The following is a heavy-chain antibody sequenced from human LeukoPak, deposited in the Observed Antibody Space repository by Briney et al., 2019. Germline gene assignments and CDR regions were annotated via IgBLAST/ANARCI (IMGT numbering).Heavy chain of an antibody. CDR1: GFTFSSYW. V-gene: IGHV3-7*01. CDR3: ARDRLGGTAVVVYFDY. CDR2: IKQDGSEK. D-gene: IGHD4-23*01. J-gene: IGHJ4*02. Sequence: GGSLRLSCAASGFTFSSYWMSWVRQAPGKGLEWVANIKQDGSEKYYVDSVKGRFTISRDNAKNSLYLQMNSLRAEDTAVYYCARDRLGGTAVVVYFDYWGQGTLVTVSS.